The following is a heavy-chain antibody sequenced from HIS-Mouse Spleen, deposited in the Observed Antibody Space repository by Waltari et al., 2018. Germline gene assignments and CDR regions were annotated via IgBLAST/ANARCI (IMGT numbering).Heavy chain of an antibody. V-gene: IGHV4-39*07. CDR1: GGSISSSSYY. CDR2: IYYSGST. J-gene: IGHJ2*01. CDR3: AREIPYSSSWYDWYFDL. Sequence: QLQLQESGPGLVKPSETLSLTCTVSGGSISSSSYYWGWSRQPPGKGLEGIGSIYYSGSTYSNPALKSQVTISVETAKNQVSLKLSSVTAADTAVYYCAREIPYSSSWYDWYFDLWGRGTLVTVSS. D-gene: IGHD6-13*01.